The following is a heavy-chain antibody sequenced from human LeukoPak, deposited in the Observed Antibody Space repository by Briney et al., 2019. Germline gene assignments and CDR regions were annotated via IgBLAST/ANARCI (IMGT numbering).Heavy chain of an antibody. CDR2: IWYGGSNK. CDR1: GFTFSSYG. V-gene: IGHV3-33*08. D-gene: IGHD6-6*01. J-gene: IGHJ4*02. Sequence: GGSLRLSCAASGFTFSSYGMHWVRQVPGKGLEWVAVIWYGGSNKYYADSVKGRFTISRDNSKNTLYLQMNSLRAEDTAVYYCARGAYSSSSGEGYYFDYWGQGTLVTVSS. CDR3: ARGAYSSSSGEGYYFDY.